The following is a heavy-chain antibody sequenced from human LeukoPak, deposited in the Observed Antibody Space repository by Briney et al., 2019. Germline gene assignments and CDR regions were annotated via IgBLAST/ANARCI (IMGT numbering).Heavy chain of an antibody. CDR3: AKTGTPWYYFDY. J-gene: IGHJ4*02. D-gene: IGHD6-13*01. Sequence: PGGSLRLSCAASGFTFSRYGMHWVRQAPGKGLEWVAFIHYDASNTYYTDSVKGRFTISRDNSKNTLYLQMNSLRAEDTAVYYCAKTGTPWYYFDYRGQGTLVTVSS. V-gene: IGHV3-30*02. CDR1: GFTFSRYG. CDR2: IHYDASNT.